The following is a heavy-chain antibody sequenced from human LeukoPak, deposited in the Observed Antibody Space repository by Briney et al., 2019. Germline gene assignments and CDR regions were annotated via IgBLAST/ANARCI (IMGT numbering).Heavy chain of an antibody. V-gene: IGHV1-2*02. CDR1: GYTFPGYY. J-gene: IGHJ4*02. CDR3: ARAEDIVVVPAATFDY. Sequence: ASVTVPCKPSGYTFPGYYMHWVRQAPGQGLEWMGWINPNSGGTNYAQKFQGRVTTTRDTTISTAYMELSRLRSDDAAVYYCARAEDIVVVPAATFDYWGQGTLVTVSS. D-gene: IGHD2-2*01. CDR2: INPNSGGT.